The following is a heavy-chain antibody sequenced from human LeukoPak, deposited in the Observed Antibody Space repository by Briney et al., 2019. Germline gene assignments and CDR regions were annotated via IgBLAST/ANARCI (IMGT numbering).Heavy chain of an antibody. Sequence: GESLKISCKGFGYNFTTYWIGWVRQKPGKGLEWMGIIYPGNSDTKYSPSFQGQVTFSADKSINTAYLQWSSLKASDSAIYYCARRDYYNNIATIAAFDYWGQGTLVTVSS. CDR1: GYNFTTYW. V-gene: IGHV5-51*01. J-gene: IGHJ4*02. CDR2: IYPGNSDT. CDR3: ARRDYYNNIATIAAFDY. D-gene: IGHD3-10*01.